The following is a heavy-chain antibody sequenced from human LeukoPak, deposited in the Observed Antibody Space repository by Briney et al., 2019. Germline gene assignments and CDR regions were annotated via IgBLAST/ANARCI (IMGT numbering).Heavy chain of an antibody. Sequence: GGSLRLSCAASGFKFDDYGMHWVRQAPGKGLEWVSGISWNSGNMGYVDSVKGRFTISRDDANNSLYLQMNSLREEDTALYFCTRASPPFGGVGAPSYYFDSWGLGTLVTVYS. CDR2: ISWNSGNM. V-gene: IGHV3-9*01. CDR1: GFKFDDYG. D-gene: IGHD3-16*01. J-gene: IGHJ4*02. CDR3: TRASPPFGGVGAPSYYFDS.